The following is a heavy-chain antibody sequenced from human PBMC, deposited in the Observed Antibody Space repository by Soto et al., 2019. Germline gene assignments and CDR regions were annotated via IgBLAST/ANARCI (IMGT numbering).Heavy chain of an antibody. CDR1: EFSVSSYV. Sequence: PGGSLRLSCAASEFSVSSYVMRWVRQAPGKGLQWVSSINEGGATFYADSVKGRFTISRDNSKNIVYLQMNSLRAEDTAVYYCAKEDKFLTIFGVVTNYGMDVWGQGTTVTVSS. J-gene: IGHJ6*02. V-gene: IGHV3-23*01. CDR3: AKEDKFLTIFGVVTNYGMDV. CDR2: INEGGAT. D-gene: IGHD3-3*01.